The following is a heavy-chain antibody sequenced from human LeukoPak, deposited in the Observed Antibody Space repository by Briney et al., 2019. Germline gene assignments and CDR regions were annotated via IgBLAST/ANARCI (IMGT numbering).Heavy chain of an antibody. D-gene: IGHD1-26*01. J-gene: IGHJ6*02. Sequence: SETLSLTCTVSGGSISSSSYYWGWIRQPPGKGLEWIGSIYYRGSTYYNPSLKSRVTISVDTSKNQFSLKLSSVTAADTAVYYCARQWRIVGAASRRYYYYGMDVWGQGTTVTVPS. V-gene: IGHV4-39*01. CDR2: IYYRGST. CDR1: GGSISSSSYY. CDR3: ARQWRIVGAASRRYYYYGMDV.